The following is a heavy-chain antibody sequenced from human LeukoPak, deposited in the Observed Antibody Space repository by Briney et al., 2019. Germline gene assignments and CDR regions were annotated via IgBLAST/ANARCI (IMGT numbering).Heavy chain of an antibody. V-gene: IGHV4-39*07. CDR3: ARYYGGNSNFDY. CDR2: IYYDGST. J-gene: IGHJ4*02. D-gene: IGHD4-23*01. CDR1: GGSISSSSYY. Sequence: SETLSLTCTVSGGSISSSSYYWGWIRQPPGKGLEWIGNIYYDGSTYYNPSLKSRVTISVDTSKNQFSLKLSSVTAADTAVYYCARYYGGNSNFDYWGQGTLVTVSS.